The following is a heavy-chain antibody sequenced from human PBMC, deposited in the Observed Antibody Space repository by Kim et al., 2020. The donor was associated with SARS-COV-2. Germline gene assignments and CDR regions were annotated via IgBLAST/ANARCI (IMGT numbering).Heavy chain of an antibody. CDR1: GFSFTGHW. CDR3: ARQYRDGYTYYFDY. CDR2: IDPSESYI. V-gene: IGHV5-10-1*01. D-gene: IGHD5-12*01. J-gene: IGHJ4*02. Sequence: GESLKISCAVSGFSFTGHWITWVRRLPGKGLEWMARIDPSESYINYNPSFQGHVVLSADKSINTAYLQWSSLKASDTAIYFCARQYRDGYTYYFDYRGQGTLVTVSS.